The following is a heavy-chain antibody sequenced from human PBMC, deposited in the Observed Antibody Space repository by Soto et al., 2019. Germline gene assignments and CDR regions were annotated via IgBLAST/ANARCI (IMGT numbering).Heavy chain of an antibody. CDR2: IIPIFGTA. Sequence: ASVKVSCKASGGTFSRYVISWVRQAPGQGLEWMGGIIPIFGTANYAQKFQGRVTITADESTSTAYMELSSLRSEDTAVYYCARERSSSYYYGMDVWGQGTTVTVSS. V-gene: IGHV1-69*13. CDR1: GGTFSRYV. CDR3: ARERSSSYYYGMDV. D-gene: IGHD6-6*01. J-gene: IGHJ6*02.